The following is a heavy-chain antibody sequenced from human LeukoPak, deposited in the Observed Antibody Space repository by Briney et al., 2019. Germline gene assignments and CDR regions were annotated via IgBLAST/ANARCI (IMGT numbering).Heavy chain of an antibody. CDR1: GFTFSSFS. J-gene: IGHJ4*02. D-gene: IGHD2-21*01. V-gene: IGHV3-48*01. CDR3: ARGNELYYAILDY. CDR2: ISSSSSTI. Sequence: PGGSLRLSCAASGFTFSSFSMNWVRQAPGKGLEWVSYISSSSSTIYYADSVKGRFTISRDNSKNTLYLQMNSLRAEDTAVYYCARGNELYYAILDYWGQGTLVTVSS.